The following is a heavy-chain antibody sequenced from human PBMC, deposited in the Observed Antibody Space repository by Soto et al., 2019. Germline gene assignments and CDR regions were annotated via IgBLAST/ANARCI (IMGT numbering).Heavy chain of an antibody. Sequence: SETLSLTCAVYGGSFSGYYWSWIRQPPGKGLEWIGEINHSGSTNYNSTLKRRVTIAVDTSKNQFSLKLSSVTAAGTVVYYCARLPAAMVRGVINFDYWGQGTLVTVSS. CDR3: ARLPAAMVRGVINFDY. V-gene: IGHV4-34*01. CDR1: GGSFSGYY. J-gene: IGHJ4*02. CDR2: INHSGST. D-gene: IGHD3-10*01.